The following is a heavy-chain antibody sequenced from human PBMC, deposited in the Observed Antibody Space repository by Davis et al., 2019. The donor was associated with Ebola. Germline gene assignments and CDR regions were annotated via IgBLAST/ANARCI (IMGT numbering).Heavy chain of an antibody. CDR2: IYYSGTD. J-gene: IGHJ4*02. Sequence: MPGGSLRLSCTVSGGSVSSRSHYWGWIRQPPGKGLEWIASIYYSGTDFYNPSLESRVTISVDTSKNQFSLRLTSVSAADTAVYYCARRYDYDFWSGSSFYFDHWGQGTLVTVSS. V-gene: IGHV4-39*01. CDR3: ARRYDYDFWSGSSFYFDH. D-gene: IGHD3-3*01. CDR1: GGSVSSRSHY.